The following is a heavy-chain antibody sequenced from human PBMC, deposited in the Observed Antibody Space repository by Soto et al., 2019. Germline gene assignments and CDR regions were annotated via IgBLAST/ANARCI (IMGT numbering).Heavy chain of an antibody. J-gene: IGHJ4*02. CDR1: GYSFTSYW. CDR3: ARHESAVVVAATLDY. V-gene: IGHV5-51*01. CDR2: IYPGDSDT. D-gene: IGHD2-15*01. Sequence: PGESLKISCKGSGYSFTSYWIGWVRQMPGKGLEWMGIIYPGDSDTRYSPSFQGQVTISADKSISTAYLQWSSLKASDTAMYYCARHESAVVVAATLDYWGQGTLVTVSS.